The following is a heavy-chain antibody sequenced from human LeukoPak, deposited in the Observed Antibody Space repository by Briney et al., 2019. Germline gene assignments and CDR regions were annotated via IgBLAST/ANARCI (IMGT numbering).Heavy chain of an antibody. D-gene: IGHD4-17*01. CDR2: IARDGKDK. CDR3: ARDLDYGDYYFDY. J-gene: IGHJ4*02. Sequence: GGSLRLSCAASGFTFSSYAMHWVRQAPGKGLEWVTVIARDGKDKHHADSVKGRFTISRDNSKNTLYLQMNSLRAEDTAVYYCARDLDYGDYYFDYWGQGTLVTVSS. V-gene: IGHV3-30*04. CDR1: GFTFSSYA.